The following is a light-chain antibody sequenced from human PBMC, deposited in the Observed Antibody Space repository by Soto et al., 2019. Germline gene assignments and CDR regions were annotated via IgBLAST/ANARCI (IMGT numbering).Light chain of an antibody. CDR3: QHYQSGHPIT. Sequence: EIVLTQSPGTLSLSPGARAPLSCRASQSVSSSYLAWYQQKPGQAPRLLIYGASSRATGIPDRFTGSGSETSFTLTISRLEPEDFALYYCQHYQSGHPITFGQGTRLEI. V-gene: IGKV3-20*01. J-gene: IGKJ5*01. CDR1: QSVSSSY. CDR2: GAS.